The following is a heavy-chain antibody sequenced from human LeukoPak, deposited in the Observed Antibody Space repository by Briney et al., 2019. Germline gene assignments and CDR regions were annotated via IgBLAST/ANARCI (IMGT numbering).Heavy chain of an antibody. CDR3: ARVTPYYYDSSGSYFDY. V-gene: IGHV4-30-2*01. J-gene: IGHJ4*02. CDR1: GGSISSGDYS. Sequence: SQTLSLTCAVSGGSISSGDYSWSWIRQPPGKGLEWIGYIYHSGSTYYNPSLKSRVTISVDRSKNQFSLKLSSVTAADTAVYYCARVTPYYYDSSGSYFDYWGQGTLVTVSS. CDR2: IYHSGST. D-gene: IGHD3-22*01.